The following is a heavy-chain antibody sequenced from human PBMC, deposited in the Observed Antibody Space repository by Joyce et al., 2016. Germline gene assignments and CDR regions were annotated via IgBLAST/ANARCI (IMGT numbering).Heavy chain of an antibody. V-gene: IGHV3-48*03. CDR1: GFNFSGYE. CDR3: ARGNYGYDY. D-gene: IGHD5-18*01. CDR2: IRASGTIT. Sequence: DVQLVESGGGLVQPGGSLRISCAASGFNFSGYEMDGVRQAPGKRLEWVSNIRASGTITYYPDSVKGRFTISRDNAKNSLYLQMDSLRAEDTAVYYCARGNYGYDYWGQGTPVTVSS. J-gene: IGHJ4*02.